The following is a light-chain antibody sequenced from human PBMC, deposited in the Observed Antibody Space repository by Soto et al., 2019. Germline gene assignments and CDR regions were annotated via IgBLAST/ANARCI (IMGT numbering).Light chain of an antibody. CDR1: SSDVGGYNY. CDR2: DVS. J-gene: IGLJ1*01. CDR3: CAHAGSYTYV. V-gene: IGLV2-11*01. Sequence: QSALTQPRSVSGSPGQSVTISCTGTSSDVGGYNYVSWYQQHPGKAPKVMIYDVSKRPPGVPDRFSGSKSGNTASLTISGLQAEDEADYYCCAHAGSYTYVFGTGTKLTVL.